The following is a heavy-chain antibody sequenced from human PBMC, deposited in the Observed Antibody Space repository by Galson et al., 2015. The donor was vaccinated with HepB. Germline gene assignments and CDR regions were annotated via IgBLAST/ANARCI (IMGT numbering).Heavy chain of an antibody. D-gene: IGHD1-1*01. CDR1: GGTFSSYA. CDR2: IIPIFGTA. V-gene: IGHV1-69*13. CDR3: ARDYLKNWRAYNWFDP. Sequence: SVKVSCKASGGTFSSYAISWVRQAPGQGLEWMGGIIPIFGTANYAQKFQGRVTIAADESTSTAYMELSSLRSEDTAVYYCARDYLKNWRAYNWFDPWGQGTLVTVSS. J-gene: IGHJ5*02.